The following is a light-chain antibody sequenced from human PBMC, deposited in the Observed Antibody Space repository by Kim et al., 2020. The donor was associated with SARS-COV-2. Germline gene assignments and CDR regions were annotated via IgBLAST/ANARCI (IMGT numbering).Light chain of an antibody. CDR2: GTN. CDR3: HSRDISNNHHV. CDR1: ILRKSF. V-gene: IGLV3-19*01. Sequence: SSDLTQDPAVSVALGQTVRITCQGDILRKSFAAWYQQKPGQAPVLVAYGTNHRPSGIPDRFSGSNSDTTASLTITGAQAEDEADYYCHSRDISNNHHVFGAGTKVTVL. J-gene: IGLJ1*01.